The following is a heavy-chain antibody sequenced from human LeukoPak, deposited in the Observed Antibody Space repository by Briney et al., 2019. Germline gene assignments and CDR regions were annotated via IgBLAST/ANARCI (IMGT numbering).Heavy chain of an antibody. CDR2: ISWYGGST. J-gene: IGHJ4*02. Sequence: PGGPLSLSCAVSGFTFDDYAMGWVRPAHGEGMGWVSLISWYGGSTYYADSVKGRFIITRNNSKNSPYLQMNSLRAEDTALYYCAKDIGGDILTGYSDYWGQGTLVTVSS. CDR3: AKDIGGDILTGYSDY. D-gene: IGHD3-9*01. CDR1: GFTFDDYA. V-gene: IGHV3-43D*03.